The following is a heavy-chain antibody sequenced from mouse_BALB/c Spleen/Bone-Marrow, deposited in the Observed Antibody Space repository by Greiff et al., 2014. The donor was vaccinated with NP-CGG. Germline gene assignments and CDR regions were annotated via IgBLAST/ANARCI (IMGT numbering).Heavy chain of an antibody. CDR1: GYTFTSYW. CDR3: ARRYYGSSYLLDY. V-gene: IGHV1S81*02. D-gene: IGHD1-1*01. Sequence: QVKLQQSGAELVKPGASVKLSCKASGYTFTSYWMHWVKQRPGQGLDWIGEINPSNGRTNYNEKFRSKATLTVDKSSSTAYMQLSSLTSEDSAVYYCARRYYGSSYLLDYWGQGTTLTVSS. CDR2: INPSNGRT. J-gene: IGHJ2*01.